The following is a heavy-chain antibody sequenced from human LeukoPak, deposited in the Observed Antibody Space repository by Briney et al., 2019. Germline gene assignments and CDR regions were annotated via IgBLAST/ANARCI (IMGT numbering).Heavy chain of an antibody. V-gene: IGHV3-53*01. D-gene: IGHD3-10*01. CDR3: AKGEDYYGSGSFDY. Sequence: GGSLRLSCAVSGFTVSVYYMSWVRQAPGKGLEWVSLKCDDGRIYYADSVRGRFTISRDISSNTLYLEMNSLRAEDTAVYYCAKGEDYYGSGSFDYWGQGTLVTVSS. CDR1: GFTVSVYY. J-gene: IGHJ4*02. CDR2: KCDDGRI.